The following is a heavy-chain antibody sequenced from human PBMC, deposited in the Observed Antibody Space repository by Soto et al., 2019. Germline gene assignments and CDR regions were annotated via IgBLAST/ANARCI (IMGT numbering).Heavy chain of an antibody. Sequence: QVQLVQSGAEVKKPGSSVKVSCKASGDTFSSYIMTWVRQAPGQGLEWMGGIIPMFGTANTAQKLQGRVTITAGESTNTAHMELRSLRSEDTAVYYCARGGPIGRWFDPWGQGTLVIVSS. D-gene: IGHD3-10*01. CDR2: IIPMFGTA. J-gene: IGHJ5*02. CDR3: ARGGPIGRWFDP. CDR1: GDTFSSYI. V-gene: IGHV1-69*01.